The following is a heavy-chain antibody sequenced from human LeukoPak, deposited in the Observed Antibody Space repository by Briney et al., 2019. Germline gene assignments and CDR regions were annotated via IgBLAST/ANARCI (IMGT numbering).Heavy chain of an antibody. D-gene: IGHD2-21*02. CDR1: GFTFSGYG. V-gene: IGHV3-30*04. CDR3: ARGEVATASPLDF. Sequence: GGSLRLSCAASGFTFSGYGMHWVRLAPGVGLQWIAFISDDGSNKDYAVSVKGRFTITRDNSKNTLFLEMRSLRTEDTAVYYCARGEVATASPLDFWGQGTLVTVSS. J-gene: IGHJ4*02. CDR2: ISDDGSNK.